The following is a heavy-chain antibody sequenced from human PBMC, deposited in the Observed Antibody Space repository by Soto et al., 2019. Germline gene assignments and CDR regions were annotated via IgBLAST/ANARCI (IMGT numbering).Heavy chain of an antibody. CDR2: TNKDGSEA. D-gene: IGHD3-9*01. Sequence: PGGSLRLSCVASGFIFRNDYMSWVRQAPGKGLEWVAKTNKDGSEAYYVDSLEGRFTISRGNAKNLLFLEMKSLRVDDTDVYYCARDVWFSLDSCGRGTLVTVYS. J-gene: IGHJ4*02. CDR1: GFIFRNDY. CDR3: ARDVWFSLDS. V-gene: IGHV3-7*03.